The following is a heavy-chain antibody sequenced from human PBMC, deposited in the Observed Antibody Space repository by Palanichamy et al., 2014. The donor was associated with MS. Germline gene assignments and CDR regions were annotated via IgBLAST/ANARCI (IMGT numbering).Heavy chain of an antibody. CDR3: ARLSSRFSSGWYYF. CDR2: IYYSGST. Sequence: QLQLQESGPGLAKPSETLSLTCTVSGGSISSSTYYWGWIRQPPGKGLEWIGSIYYSGSTYYNPSLKSRVTISVDTSKNQFSLKLSSVTAADTAVYFCARLSSRFSSGWYYFWGQGTLVTVSS. CDR1: GGSISSSTYY. J-gene: IGHJ4*02. D-gene: IGHD6-19*01. V-gene: IGHV4-39*01.